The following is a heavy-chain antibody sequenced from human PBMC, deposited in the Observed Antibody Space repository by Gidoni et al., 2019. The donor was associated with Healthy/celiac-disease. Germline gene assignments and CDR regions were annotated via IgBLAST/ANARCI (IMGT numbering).Heavy chain of an antibody. Sequence: QLQLQESCPGLVQPSATLSLTCTVSGGSISSSSSYCGWIRQPPGKGLEWIGSIEYSGRTYSNTSHKSRFNSSVDTSKNQFSLKLSSVTAADTAVYYCARQGGDIVVVPAAYNWFDTWGQGTLVTVSS. CDR1: GGSISSSSSY. V-gene: IGHV4-39*01. CDR3: ARQGGDIVVVPAAYNWFDT. CDR2: IEYSGRT. J-gene: IGHJ5*02. D-gene: IGHD2-2*01.